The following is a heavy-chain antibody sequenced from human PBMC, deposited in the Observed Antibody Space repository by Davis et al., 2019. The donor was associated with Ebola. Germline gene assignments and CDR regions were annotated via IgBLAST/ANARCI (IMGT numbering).Heavy chain of an antibody. Sequence: GGSLRLSCAASGFTFTDYYMGWIRQAPGKGLEWVSYISGDSLYTNYADSVRGRLTISRDNAKNSLYLQMDSLTAEDTAVYHCARGGYYDSSGYSHAAFDIWGQGTMVTVSS. J-gene: IGHJ3*02. D-gene: IGHD3-22*01. V-gene: IGHV3-11*06. CDR2: ISGDSLYT. CDR1: GFTFTDYY. CDR3: ARGGYYDSSGYSHAAFDI.